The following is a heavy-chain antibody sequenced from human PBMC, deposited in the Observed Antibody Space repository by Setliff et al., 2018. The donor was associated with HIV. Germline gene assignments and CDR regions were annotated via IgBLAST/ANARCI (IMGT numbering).Heavy chain of an antibody. J-gene: IGHJ4*02. Sequence: ASVKVSCKASGYTFISYGITWVRQAPGQGLEWMGWINTDTGNPTYAQGFTGRFVFSLDTSVNTAYLQISSLKTEDSAVYYCARGPPSQVDYWGQGTLVTVSS. V-gene: IGHV7-4-1*02. CDR2: INTDTGNP. CDR3: ARGPPSQVDY. CDR1: GYTFISYG.